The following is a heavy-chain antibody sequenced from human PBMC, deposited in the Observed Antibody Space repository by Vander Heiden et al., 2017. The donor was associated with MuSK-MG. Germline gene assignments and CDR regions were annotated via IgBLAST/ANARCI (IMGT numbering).Heavy chain of an antibody. V-gene: IGHV1-18*01. Sequence: QVQLVQPGAEVKKPGASVKVSCKASGYTFTSYGISWVRQAPGQGLEWMGWISAYNGNTNYAQKLKGRVTRTTDTSTSTAYMELRSLGSDDTAVYYCARDLEGGGLDSWYYYYYGMDVWGQGTTVTVSS. CDR1: GYTFTSYG. CDR2: ISAYNGNT. D-gene: IGHD3-16*01. J-gene: IGHJ6*02. CDR3: ARDLEGGGLDSWYYYYYGMDV.